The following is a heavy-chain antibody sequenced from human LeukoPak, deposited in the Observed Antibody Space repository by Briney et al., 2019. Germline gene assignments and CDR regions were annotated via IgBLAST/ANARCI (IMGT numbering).Heavy chain of an antibody. CDR1: GGSITSHF. Sequence: PSETLSLTCTVSGGSITSHFWSWIRQPPGKGLEWIGYIYHSWTTNYNPSLKSRVTMSTDTSNNQVSLRLTSVTAADTAVYYCATIKRGNPFGYFDFWGQGILVTVSS. CDR2: IYHSWTT. V-gene: IGHV4-59*11. D-gene: IGHD3-16*01. J-gene: IGHJ4*02. CDR3: ATIKRGNPFGYFDF.